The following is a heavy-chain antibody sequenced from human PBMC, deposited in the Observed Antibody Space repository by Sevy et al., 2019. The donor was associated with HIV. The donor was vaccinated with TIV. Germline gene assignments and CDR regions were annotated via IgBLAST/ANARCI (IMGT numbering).Heavy chain of an antibody. V-gene: IGHV1-69*13. CDR1: GGTFSNYA. Sequence: ASVKVSCKASGGTFSNYAISWVRQAPGQGLEWMGGFIPMFDTANYAQKFQGKVTLTADGSTTTAYMELSSLRSDDTVVYYCAGSYFDSSGYSPLYYYGMDVWGQGTTVTVSS. D-gene: IGHD3-22*01. CDR2: FIPMFDTA. J-gene: IGHJ6*02. CDR3: AGSYFDSSGYSPLYYYGMDV.